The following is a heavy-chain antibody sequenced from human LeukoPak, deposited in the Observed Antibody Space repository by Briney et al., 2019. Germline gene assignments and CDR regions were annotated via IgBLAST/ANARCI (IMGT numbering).Heavy chain of an antibody. CDR3: ARSRGYSGYDVGNWFDP. CDR1: GCTFSSYA. Sequence: SSVTVSFKCSGCTFSSYAFSWLRQPRGRGLEWMGMIIPIYCIANYAQKFQERVTITSDKSTHTASIELSSLRSEDTAAYYCARSRGYSGYDVGNWFDPWGQGTLVTGSS. V-gene: IGHV1-69*04. J-gene: IGHJ5*02. CDR2: IIPIYCIA. D-gene: IGHD5-12*01.